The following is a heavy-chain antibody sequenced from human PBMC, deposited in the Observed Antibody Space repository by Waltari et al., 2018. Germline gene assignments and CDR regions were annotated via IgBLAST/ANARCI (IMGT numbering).Heavy chain of an antibody. CDR3: ARDTPGDGIDY. Sequence: EVQLVESGGGLVQPGGSLRLSCAASGFTFSDYWMHWVRQVPGKGLLWVSHVNSAGTGSSYADSVKGRFTISRDNARNILYLQMNSLTVEDTAVYYCARDTPGDGIDYWGQGTLVTVSP. J-gene: IGHJ4*02. D-gene: IGHD2-21*01. V-gene: IGHV3-74*01. CDR2: VNSAGTGS. CDR1: GFTFSDYW.